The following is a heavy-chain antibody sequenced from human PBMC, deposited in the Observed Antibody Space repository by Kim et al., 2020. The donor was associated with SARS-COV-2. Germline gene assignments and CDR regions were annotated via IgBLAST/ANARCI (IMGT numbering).Heavy chain of an antibody. D-gene: IGHD3-9*01. Sequence: GESLKISCKGSGYSFTSYWIGWVRQMPGKGLEWMGIIYPGDSDTRYSPSFQGQVTISADKSISTAYLQWSSLKASDTAMYYCATHLLRYFDWFLFDIWGQGTMVTVSS. V-gene: IGHV5-51*01. CDR1: GYSFTSYW. CDR2: IYPGDSDT. CDR3: ATHLLRYFDWFLFDI. J-gene: IGHJ3*02.